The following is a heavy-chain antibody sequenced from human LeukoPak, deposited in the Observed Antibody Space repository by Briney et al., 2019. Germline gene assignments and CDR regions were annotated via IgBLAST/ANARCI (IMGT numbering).Heavy chain of an antibody. CDR3: AKDPSIVGATQEYYFDY. V-gene: IGHV3-30*02. J-gene: IGHJ4*02. D-gene: IGHD1-26*01. CDR2: IWYDGSNK. CDR1: GFTFSSYG. Sequence: PGGSLRLSCAASGFTFSSYGMHWVRQAPGKGLEWVAVIWYDGSNKYYADSVKGQFTISRDNSKNTLYLQMNSLRAEDTAVYYCAKDPSIVGATQEYYFDYWGQGTLVTVSS.